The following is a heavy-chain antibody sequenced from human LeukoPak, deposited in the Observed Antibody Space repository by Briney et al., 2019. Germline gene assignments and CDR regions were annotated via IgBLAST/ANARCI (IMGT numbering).Heavy chain of an antibody. J-gene: IGHJ4*02. Sequence: ASVKVSCKASGYTFTSYGISWVRQAPGQGLEWMGWISAYNGGTNYAQKFQGRVTMTRDTSISTAYMELSRLRSDDTAVYYCASGGLRYFDWLFVFDYWGQGTLVTVSS. CDR1: GYTFTSYG. CDR3: ASGGLRYFDWLFVFDY. V-gene: IGHV1-18*01. D-gene: IGHD3-9*01. CDR2: ISAYNGGT.